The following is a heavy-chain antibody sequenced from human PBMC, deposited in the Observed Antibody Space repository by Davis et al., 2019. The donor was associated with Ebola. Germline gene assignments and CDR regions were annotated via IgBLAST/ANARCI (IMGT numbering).Heavy chain of an antibody. D-gene: IGHD2-2*01. V-gene: IGHV1-2*02. CDR2: INPNSGGT. CDR3: ARDGALGGHCSSTSCYYYYYGMDV. Sequence: ASVPVSCKASGGTFSSYAISWVRQPPGQGLEWMGWINPNSGGTNYAQKFQGRVTMTRDTSISTAYMELRSLRSDDTAVYYCARDGALGGHCSSTSCYYYYYGMDVWGQGTTVTVSS. J-gene: IGHJ6*02. CDR1: GGTFSSYA.